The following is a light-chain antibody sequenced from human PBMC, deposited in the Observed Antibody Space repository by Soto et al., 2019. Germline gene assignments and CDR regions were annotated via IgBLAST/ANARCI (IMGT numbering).Light chain of an antibody. V-gene: IGLV2-14*01. CDR3: ASYGITNDIEVL. CDR1: SSDAGGFNY. Sequence: QSVLTQPASVSGSPGQSITISCTGTSSDAGGFNYVSWFQQHPGKAPKLIIYEVSNRPSGISDRFSGSKSGNTASLTISGLQAEDEADYYCASYGITNDIEVLFGGGTKLTVL. CDR2: EVS. J-gene: IGLJ3*02.